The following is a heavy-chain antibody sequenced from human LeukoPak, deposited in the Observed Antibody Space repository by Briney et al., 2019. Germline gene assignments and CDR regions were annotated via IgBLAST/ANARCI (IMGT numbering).Heavy chain of an antibody. D-gene: IGHD5-12*01. Sequence: ASVKVSFKASGGTFSIYAISWVRQAPGQGLEWMGRIIPILGIANYAQKFQGRVTITADKSTSTAYMELSSLRSEDTAVYYCARRSGYDYFDYWGQGTLVTVSS. CDR3: ARRSGYDYFDY. CDR1: GGTFSIYA. V-gene: IGHV1-69*04. CDR2: IIPILGIA. J-gene: IGHJ4*02.